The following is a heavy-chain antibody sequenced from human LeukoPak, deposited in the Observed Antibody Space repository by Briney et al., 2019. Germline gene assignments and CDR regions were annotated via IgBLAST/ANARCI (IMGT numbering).Heavy chain of an antibody. CDR3: ARDPFYDILTGLADY. D-gene: IGHD3-9*01. CDR1: GFTFSSYA. V-gene: IGHV3-30-3*01. CDR2: ISYDGSNK. J-gene: IGHJ4*02. Sequence: GGSLRLSCAASGFTFSSYAMHWVRQAPGKGLEWVAVISYDGSNKYYADSVKGRFTISRDNAKNSLYLQMNSLRAEDTAVYYCARDPFYDILTGLADYWGQGTLVTVSS.